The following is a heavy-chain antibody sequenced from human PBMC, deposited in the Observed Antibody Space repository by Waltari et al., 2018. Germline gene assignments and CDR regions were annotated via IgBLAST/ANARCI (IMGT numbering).Heavy chain of an antibody. Sequence: QVQLVQSGDEVKKPGAAVKVSCKASGYVFTTYGIAWVRQAPGEGLEWLGWINNYNGKTNLAQRFQGRITMTTDTPTTTAYIELRSLRSDDTAIYYCARDYGGLSVYGMDVWGQGTTVTVSS. CDR2: INNYNGKT. J-gene: IGHJ6*02. CDR1: GYVFTTYG. V-gene: IGHV1-18*01. D-gene: IGHD4-17*01. CDR3: ARDYGGLSVYGMDV.